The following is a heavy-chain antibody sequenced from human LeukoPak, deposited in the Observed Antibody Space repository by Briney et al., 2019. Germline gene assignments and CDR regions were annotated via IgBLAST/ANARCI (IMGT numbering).Heavy chain of an antibody. V-gene: IGHV3-23*01. D-gene: IGHD3-22*01. CDR1: GFTFSSYA. J-gene: IGHJ4*02. Sequence: GGSLRLSCAASGFTFSSYAMGWVRQAPGKGLEWVSAISGSGGSTYYADSVKGRFTISRDNSKNTLYLQMNSLRAEDTAVYYCAKGGVTMIVVVRNYFGYWGQGTLVTVSS. CDR2: ISGSGGST. CDR3: AKGGVTMIVVVRNYFGY.